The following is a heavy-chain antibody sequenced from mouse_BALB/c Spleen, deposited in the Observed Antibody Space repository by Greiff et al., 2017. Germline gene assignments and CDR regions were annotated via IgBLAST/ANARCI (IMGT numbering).Heavy chain of an antibody. J-gene: IGHJ4*01. Sequence: VQLQQSGAELVKPGASVKLSCTASGFNIKDTYMHWVKQRPEQGLEWIGRIDPANGNTKYDPKFQGKATITADTSSNTAYLQLSSLTSEDTAVYYCARSELGLHAMDYWGQGTSVTVSS. CDR2: IDPANGNT. V-gene: IGHV14-3*02. CDR3: ARSELGLHAMDY. D-gene: IGHD4-1*01. CDR1: GFNIKDTY.